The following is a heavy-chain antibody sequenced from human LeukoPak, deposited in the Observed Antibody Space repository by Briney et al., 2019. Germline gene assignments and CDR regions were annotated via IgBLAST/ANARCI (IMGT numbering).Heavy chain of an antibody. CDR2: INPSGVTT. J-gene: IGHJ4*02. V-gene: IGHV1-46*01. CDR1: GYTFTNYA. CDR3: ARSVRGVAYYFDY. Sequence: ASVKVSCKASGYTFTNYAMNWVRQAPGQGLEWMGIINPSGVTTIYPQNFQGRVIMTKDTSTSTVYMELSSLRSEDTAVYYCARSVRGVAYYFDYWGQGTLVTVSS. D-gene: IGHD3-10*01.